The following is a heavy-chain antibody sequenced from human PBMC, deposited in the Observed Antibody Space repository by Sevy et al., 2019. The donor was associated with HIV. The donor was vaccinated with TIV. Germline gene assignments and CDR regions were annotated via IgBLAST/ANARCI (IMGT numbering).Heavy chain of an antibody. D-gene: IGHD4-17*01. CDR1: GFTFSSYW. CDR2: IKQDGSEK. V-gene: IGHV3-7*01. Sequence: GGSLTLSCAASGFTFSSYWMSWVRQAPGKGLEWVANIKQDGSEKYYVDSVKGRFTISRDNAKNSLYLQMNSLRAEDTAVYYCARDPTTGGLRGWFDPWGQGTLVTVSS. CDR3: ARDPTTGGLRGWFDP. J-gene: IGHJ5*02.